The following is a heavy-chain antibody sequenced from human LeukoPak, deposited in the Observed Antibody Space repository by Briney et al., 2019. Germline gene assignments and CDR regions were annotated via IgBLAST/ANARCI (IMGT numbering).Heavy chain of an antibody. D-gene: IGHD6-19*01. Sequence: PSETLSLTCSVSNGSISTTYWSWIRQPPGKGLEWIGNIHYSGNTNYNSSLKGRVTISVDTSKNQFSLKMISVTTADTAVYFCARGGWFHDRWGQGTLVTVSS. CDR3: ARGGWFHDR. CDR1: NGSISTTY. CDR2: IHYSGNT. J-gene: IGHJ5*02. V-gene: IGHV4-59*01.